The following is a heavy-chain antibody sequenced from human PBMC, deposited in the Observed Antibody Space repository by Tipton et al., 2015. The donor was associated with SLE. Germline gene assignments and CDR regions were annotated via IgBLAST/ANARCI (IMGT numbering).Heavy chain of an antibody. J-gene: IGHJ4*02. Sequence: GLVKPSETLSLTCAVYGGSLSGYSWGWIRQAAGKGLEWIGSIWHSGTAHYNPSLESRVSISVDTSQNHFSLRLTSVTAEDTAVYFCARQPSPYYDTTSYFDYWGPGILVTVSS. CDR1: GGSLSGYS. CDR2: IWHSGTA. D-gene: IGHD3-16*01. V-gene: IGHV4-38-2*01. CDR3: ARQPSPYYDTTSYFDY.